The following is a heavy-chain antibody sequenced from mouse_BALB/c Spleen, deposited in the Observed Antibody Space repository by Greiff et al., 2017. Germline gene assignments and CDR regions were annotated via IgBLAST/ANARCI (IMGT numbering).Heavy chain of an antibody. D-gene: IGHD2-3*01. V-gene: IGHV5-12-1*01. Sequence: EVQGVESGGGLVKPGGSLKLSCAASGFAFSSYDMSWVRQTPEKRLEWVAYISSGGGSTYYPDTVKGRFTISRDNAKNTLYLQMSSLKSEDTAMYYCARHVFDGYFDYWGQGTTLTVSS. J-gene: IGHJ2*01. CDR1: GFAFSSYD. CDR2: ISSGGGST. CDR3: ARHVFDGYFDY.